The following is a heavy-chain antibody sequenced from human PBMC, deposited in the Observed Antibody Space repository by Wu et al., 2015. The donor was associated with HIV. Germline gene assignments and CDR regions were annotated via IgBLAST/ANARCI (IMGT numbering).Heavy chain of an antibody. V-gene: IGHV1-2*02. J-gene: IGHJ4*02. Sequence: QVQLLQSGAEVKKPGASVMVSCKASGYTFTDYYMYWVRQAPGQGLEWMGWINPNRGGTKYAQKFQGRVTMTRNTSISTAYMELSSLRSEDTAVYYCARGTTVKNYWGQGTLVTVSS. CDR3: ARGTTVKNY. CDR2: INPNRGGT. D-gene: IGHD4-17*01. CDR1: GYTFTDYY.